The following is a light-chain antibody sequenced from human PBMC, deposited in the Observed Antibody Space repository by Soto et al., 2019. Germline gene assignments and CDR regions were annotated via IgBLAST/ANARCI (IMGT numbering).Light chain of an antibody. CDR2: WAS. CDR1: QNLLYSSNNKDY. Sequence: DIVMTQSPDSLEVSLGERATINCKSSQNLLYSSNNKDYFAWYQQRPGQPPKLLIYWASTRESGVPDRFSGSGSGSDFTLTIDSLQAEDVAVYYCQQYYLTPYTFGQGTKLEIK. J-gene: IGKJ2*01. CDR3: QQYYLTPYT. V-gene: IGKV4-1*01.